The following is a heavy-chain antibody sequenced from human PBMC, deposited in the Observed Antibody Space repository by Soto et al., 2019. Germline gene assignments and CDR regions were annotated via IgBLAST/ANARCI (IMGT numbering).Heavy chain of an antibody. CDR3: VREVSDWSSHGSFDF. CDR2: ISNNGGSA. V-gene: IGHV3-23*01. D-gene: IGHD2-21*02. Sequence: GGCMRLSCSASGFTFNTYNMNWVRQAQGKGLEWVSLISNNGGSASHADSVQGRFIISRDNSINTLYLQMNSLRAEDTAIYYCVREVSDWSSHGSFDFWGRGTMVTVSS. CDR1: GFTFNTYN. J-gene: IGHJ3*01.